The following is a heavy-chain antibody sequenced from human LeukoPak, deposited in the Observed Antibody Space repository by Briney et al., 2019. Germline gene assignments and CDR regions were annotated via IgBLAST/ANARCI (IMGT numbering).Heavy chain of an antibody. CDR3: AAGSRPYYFYYMAV. J-gene: IGHJ6*03. Sequence: PSETLSLTCTVSGGSIKTYYWSWIRQSPGTGLEWIGSMSYSGTSNYIPSLHSRVSMTIDISKNQFSLKLTSVTAADTALYFCAAGSRPYYFYYMAVWGTGNTVTVSS. V-gene: IGHV4-59*08. CDR2: MSYSGTS. CDR1: GGSIKTYY.